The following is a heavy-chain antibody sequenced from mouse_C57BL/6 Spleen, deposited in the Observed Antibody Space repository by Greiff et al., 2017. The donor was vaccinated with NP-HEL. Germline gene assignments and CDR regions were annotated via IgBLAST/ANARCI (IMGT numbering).Heavy chain of an antibody. CDR2: IHPNSGST. Sequence: QVQLQQPGAELVKPGASVKLSCKASGYTFTSYWMHWVKQRPGQGLEWIGMIHPNSGSTNYNEKFKSKATLTVDKSSSTAYMQLSSLTSEDSAVYYCARRDSNYRAYFDDWGQGTTLTVSS. D-gene: IGHD2-5*01. V-gene: IGHV1-64*01. CDR3: ARRDSNYRAYFDD. J-gene: IGHJ2*01. CDR1: GYTFTSYW.